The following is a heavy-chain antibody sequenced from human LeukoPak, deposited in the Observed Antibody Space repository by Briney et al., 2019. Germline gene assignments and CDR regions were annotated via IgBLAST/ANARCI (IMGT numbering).Heavy chain of an antibody. CDR1: GYTFTDYY. CDR3: ARDLDSSGYFAFDI. V-gene: IGHV1-2*04. J-gene: IGHJ3*02. CDR2: INPNSGGT. Sequence: ASVKVSCKASGYTFTDYYMHWVRQAPGQGLEWMGWINPNSGGTNYAQKFQGWVTMTRDTSISTAYMELSRLRSDDTAVYYCARDLDSSGYFAFDIWGQGTMVTVSS. D-gene: IGHD3-22*01.